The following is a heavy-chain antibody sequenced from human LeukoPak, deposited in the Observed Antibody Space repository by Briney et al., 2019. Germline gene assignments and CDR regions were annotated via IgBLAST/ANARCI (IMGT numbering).Heavy chain of an antibody. CDR2: LFDSVNT. CDR1: GGSTSSHY. V-gene: IGHV4-59*11. D-gene: IGHD5-18*01. Sequence: SETLSLTCTVSGGSTSSHYWSWIRQPPGKGLEWIAYLFDSVNTKDNPSLQSRLTLSADTSKNQFSLRLSSVTAADTAVYYCATIMRGSSFGYLDFWGQGIKVSVSS. CDR3: ATIMRGSSFGYLDF. J-gene: IGHJ4*02.